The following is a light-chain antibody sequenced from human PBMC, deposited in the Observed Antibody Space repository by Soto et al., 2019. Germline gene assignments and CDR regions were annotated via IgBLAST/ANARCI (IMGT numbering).Light chain of an antibody. CDR2: GAS. J-gene: IGKJ1*01. CDR1: QSVSNNY. V-gene: IGKV3-20*01. CDR3: QQYGTSWWT. Sequence: EIVLTQSPGTLSLSPGERATLSCRASQSVSNNYLAWYQQKPGQAPRLLIYGASSRAAGIPDRFSGSGSGTDFTLTIIRLEPEDFAVYYCQQYGTSWWTFGQGTKVEIK.